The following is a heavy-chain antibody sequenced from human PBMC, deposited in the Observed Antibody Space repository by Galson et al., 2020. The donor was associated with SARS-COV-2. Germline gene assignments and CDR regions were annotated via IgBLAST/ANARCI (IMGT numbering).Heavy chain of an antibody. CDR2: ISGRGGST. V-gene: IGHV3-23*01. J-gene: IGHJ4*02. CDR1: GFTFSSYA. D-gene: IGHD2-15*01. Sequence: GGSLRLSCAASGFTFSSYAMSWVRQAPGKGLEWVSAISGRGGSTYYADSVKGRFTISRDNSKNTLYLQMNSLRAEDTAVYYCAKDWAVVTLCYFDYWGQGTLVTVSS. CDR3: AKDWAVVTLCYFDY.